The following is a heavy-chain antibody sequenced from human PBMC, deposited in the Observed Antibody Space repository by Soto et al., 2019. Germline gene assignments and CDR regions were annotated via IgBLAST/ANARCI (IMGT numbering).Heavy chain of an antibody. V-gene: IGHV3-33*01. J-gene: IGHJ6*02. Sequence: QVQLVESGGGVVQPGRSLRLSCAASGFTFNNYGMHWVRQAPGKGLEWVAVIWNDGNGYYYANSVKGRFTIPRDNTKKTLYLQMSSLRAEDTAVYYCARRQISPPTRGAASARGGMDVWGQGTTVTVSS. D-gene: IGHD6-13*01. CDR1: GFTFNNYG. CDR2: IWNDGNGY. CDR3: ARRQISPPTRGAASARGGMDV.